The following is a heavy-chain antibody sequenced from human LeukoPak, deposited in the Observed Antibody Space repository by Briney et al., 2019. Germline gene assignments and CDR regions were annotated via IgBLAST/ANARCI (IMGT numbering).Heavy chain of an antibody. J-gene: IGHJ4*02. V-gene: IGHV4-4*07. D-gene: IGHD3-10*01. Sequence: SETLSLICTVSGGSISSYYWSWIRQPAGKGLEWIGRIYTSGSTNYNPSLKSRVTMSVDTSKNQFSLKLSSVTAADTAVYYCARLAPSSMVRGVITYYFDYWGQGTLVTVSS. CDR2: IYTSGST. CDR3: ARLAPSSMVRGVITYYFDY. CDR1: GGSISSYY.